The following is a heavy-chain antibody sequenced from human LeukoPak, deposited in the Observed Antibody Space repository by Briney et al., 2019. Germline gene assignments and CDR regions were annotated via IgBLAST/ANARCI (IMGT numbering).Heavy chain of an antibody. CDR1: GYTFTSYG. D-gene: IGHD6-19*01. Sequence: GASVKVSCKASGYTFTSYGISWVRQAPGQGLEWIGWISAYNGNTNYAQKLEGRVTMTKDTSTSTAYMELRSLRSDDTAVYYCARDLGSGWYNWYFALWGRGTLVTVSS. V-gene: IGHV1-18*01. CDR2: ISAYNGNT. CDR3: ARDLGSGWYNWYFAL. J-gene: IGHJ2*01.